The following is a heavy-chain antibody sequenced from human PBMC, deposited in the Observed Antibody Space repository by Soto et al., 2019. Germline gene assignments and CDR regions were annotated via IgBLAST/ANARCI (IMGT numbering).Heavy chain of an antibody. Sequence: SLKNYCKTSGGTFSSYAISWVRQATGKGLEWRGGIIPIFGTENYAQKFQGRVTITADESTSTAYMELSSLRYENTAVYYCARGYGSGSYEYYYYGMDVWGQGTTVTVSS. D-gene: IGHD3-10*01. CDR3: ARGYGSGSYEYYYYGMDV. CDR1: GGTFSSYA. CDR2: IIPIFGTE. V-gene: IGHV1-69*13. J-gene: IGHJ6*02.